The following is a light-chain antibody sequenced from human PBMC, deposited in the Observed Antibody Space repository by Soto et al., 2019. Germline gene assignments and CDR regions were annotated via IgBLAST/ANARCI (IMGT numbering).Light chain of an antibody. V-gene: IGKV3-15*01. CDR1: QSVNTH. CDR3: QQYFNWPPLT. J-gene: IGKJ4*01. Sequence: EIVMTQSPATLSVSSGERATLSCRASQSVNTHLAWYQQKPGQAPRLLIYGASTRATGIPARFSGSGSGTEFTLTISSLQSEDFSVYYCQQYFNWPPLTFGGGTRVDI. CDR2: GAS.